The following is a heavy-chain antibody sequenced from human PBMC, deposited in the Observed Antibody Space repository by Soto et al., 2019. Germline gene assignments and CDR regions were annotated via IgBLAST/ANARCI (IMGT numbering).Heavy chain of an antibody. J-gene: IGHJ4*02. D-gene: IGHD1-26*01. CDR3: AKDSSLEWELPSAVDY. CDR2: ISYDGSNK. Sequence: GGSLRLSCAASGFTFSSYGMHWVRQAPGKGLEWVAVISYDGSNKYYADSVKGRFTISRDNSKNTLYLQMNSLRAEDTAVYYCAKDSSLEWELPSAVDYWGQGTLVTVSS. CDR1: GFTFSSYG. V-gene: IGHV3-30*18.